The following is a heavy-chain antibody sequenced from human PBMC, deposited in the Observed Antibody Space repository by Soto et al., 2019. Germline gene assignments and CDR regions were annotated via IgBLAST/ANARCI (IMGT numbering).Heavy chain of an antibody. CDR3: AKPGGSGYLRIDYYYYGMDV. J-gene: IGHJ6*02. D-gene: IGHD3-3*01. V-gene: IGHV3-23*01. Sequence: EVQLLESGGGLVQPGGSLRLSCAASGFTFSSYAMSWVRQAPGKGLEWVSAISGSGGSTYYADSVKGRFTISRDNSKNTLYLQMNSLRAEDTAVYYCAKPGGSGYLRIDYYYYGMDVWGQGTTVTVSS. CDR2: ISGSGGST. CDR1: GFTFSSYA.